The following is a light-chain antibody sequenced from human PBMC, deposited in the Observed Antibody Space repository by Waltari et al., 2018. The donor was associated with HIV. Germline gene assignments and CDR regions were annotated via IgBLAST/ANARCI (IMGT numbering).Light chain of an antibody. Sequence: AIQLTQSPSSLSASVRDRVTITCRASQGIRSALAWYQQKPGKAPNLLIYDASTLESGVPSRFRGNGSGTDFTLTISSLQPEDFATYYCQQFNTYPLTFGGGTKVENK. V-gene: IGKV1-13*02. CDR1: QGIRSA. J-gene: IGKJ4*01. CDR3: QQFNTYPLT. CDR2: DAS.